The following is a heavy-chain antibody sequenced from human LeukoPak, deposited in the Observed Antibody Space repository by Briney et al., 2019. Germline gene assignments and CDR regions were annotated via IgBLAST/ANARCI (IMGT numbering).Heavy chain of an antibody. CDR3: VVGATTPDDAFDI. D-gene: IGHD1-26*01. J-gene: IGHJ3*02. Sequence: ASVKVSCKVSGGTFSSYAISWVRQAPGQVLEWMGGIIPIFGTANYAQKFQGRVTITADESTSTAYMELSSLRSEDTAVYYCVVGATTPDDAFDIWGQGTMVTVSS. CDR2: IIPIFGTA. V-gene: IGHV1-69*13. CDR1: GGTFSSYA.